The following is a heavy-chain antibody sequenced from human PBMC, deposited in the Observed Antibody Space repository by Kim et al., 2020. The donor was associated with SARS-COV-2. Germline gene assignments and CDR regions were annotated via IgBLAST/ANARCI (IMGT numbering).Heavy chain of an antibody. J-gene: IGHJ6*02. V-gene: IGHV3-20*04. CDR3: ARGGARKLLWFGELLESLKRDDFYCCGMDV. CDR2: INWNGGST. D-gene: IGHD3-10*01. CDR1: GFTFDDYG. Sequence: GGSLRLSCAASGFTFDDYGMSWVRQAPGKGLEWVSGINWNGGSTGYADSVKGRFTISRDNAKNSLYLQMNSLRAEDTALYYCARGGARKLLWFGELLESLKRDDFYCCGMDVWGQGTTVTVSS.